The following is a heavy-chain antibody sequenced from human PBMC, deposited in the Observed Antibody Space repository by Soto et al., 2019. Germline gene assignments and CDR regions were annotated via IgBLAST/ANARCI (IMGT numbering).Heavy chain of an antibody. D-gene: IGHD2-21*01. V-gene: IGHV3-15*01. CDR1: GFTFSNAW. CDR3: TTDLLLRIEGTLIPMDV. Sequence: PGGSLRLSXAASGFTFSNAWMSWVRQAPGKGLEWVGRIKSKTDGGTTDYAAPVKGRFTISRDDSKNTLYLQMNSLKTEDTAVYYCTTDLLLRIEGTLIPMDVWGQGTTVTVSS. J-gene: IGHJ6*02. CDR2: IKSKTDGGTT.